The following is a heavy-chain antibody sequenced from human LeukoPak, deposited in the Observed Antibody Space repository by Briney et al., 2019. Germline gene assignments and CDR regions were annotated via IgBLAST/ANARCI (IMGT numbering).Heavy chain of an antibody. CDR3: AKDLSSSWFDY. Sequence: GGSLRLSCAASGFTFSSYGMHWVRQAPGKGLEWVAFIRYGGSNKYYADSVKGRFTISRDNSKNTPYLQMNSLRAEDTAVYYCAKDLSSSWFDYWGQGTLVTVSS. CDR2: IRYGGSNK. D-gene: IGHD6-13*01. V-gene: IGHV3-30*02. J-gene: IGHJ4*02. CDR1: GFTFSSYG.